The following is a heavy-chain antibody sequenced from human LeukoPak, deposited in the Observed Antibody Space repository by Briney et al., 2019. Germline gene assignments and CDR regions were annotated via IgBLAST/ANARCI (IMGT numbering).Heavy chain of an antibody. D-gene: IGHD4-17*01. V-gene: IGHV1-24*01. CDR1: GYTLTELS. J-gene: IGHJ3*02. CDR3: ATPGPYGDRDAFDI. CDR2: FDPEDGET. Sequence: GASVKVSCKVSGYTLTELSIHWVRQAPGKGLEWMGGFDPEDGETIYAQKFQGRVTMTEDTSTDTAYMELSSLRSEDTAVYYCATPGPYGDRDAFDIWGQGTMVTVSS.